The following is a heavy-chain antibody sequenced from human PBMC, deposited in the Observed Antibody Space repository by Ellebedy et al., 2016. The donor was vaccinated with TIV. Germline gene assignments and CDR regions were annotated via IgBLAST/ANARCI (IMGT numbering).Heavy chain of an antibody. CDR2: INSDGSST. V-gene: IGHV3-74*01. J-gene: IGHJ4*02. D-gene: IGHD6-19*01. Sequence: GESLKISXAASGFTFSSYWMHWVRQAPGKGLVWVSRINSDGSSTSYADSVKGRFTISRDNAKNTLYLQMNSLRAEDTAVYYCASHSSGWYPLDYWGQGTLVTVSS. CDR3: ASHSSGWYPLDY. CDR1: GFTFSSYW.